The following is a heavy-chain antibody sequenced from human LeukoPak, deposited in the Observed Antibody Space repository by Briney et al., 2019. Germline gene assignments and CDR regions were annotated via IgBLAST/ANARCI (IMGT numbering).Heavy chain of an antibody. CDR3: AKKTNTYGTIDY. CDR2: IRYDGSNK. J-gene: IGHJ4*02. Sequence: GGSLRLSCAASGFTFSNYGMHWVRQAPGKGLEWVAFIRYDGSNKNYADSVKGRFTISRDNSKNTLYLQMNSLRAEDTAVYYCAKKTNTYGTIDYWGQGALVTVSS. V-gene: IGHV3-30*02. D-gene: IGHD1-1*01. CDR1: GFTFSNYG.